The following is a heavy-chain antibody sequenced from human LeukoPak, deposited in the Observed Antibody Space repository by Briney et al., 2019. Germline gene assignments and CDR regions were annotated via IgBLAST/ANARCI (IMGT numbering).Heavy chain of an antibody. CDR3: ARGGRDLGYCSGGSCRYYYYGMDV. CDR2: INHSGST. D-gene: IGHD2-15*01. Sequence: PSETLSLTCAVYGGSFSGYYWSWIRQPPGKGLEWIGEINHSGSTNYNPSLKSRVTISVDTSKNQFSLKLSSVTAADTAVYYCARGGRDLGYCSGGSCRYYYYGMDVWGQGTTVTVSS. V-gene: IGHV4-34*01. CDR1: GGSFSGYY. J-gene: IGHJ6*02.